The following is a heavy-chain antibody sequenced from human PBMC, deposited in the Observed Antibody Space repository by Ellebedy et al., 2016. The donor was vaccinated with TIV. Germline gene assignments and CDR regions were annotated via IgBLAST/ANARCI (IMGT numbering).Heavy chain of an antibody. CDR2: ISYDGTTE. CDR1: GFTFSSYP. Sequence: GESLKISCTVSGFTFSSYPIHWVRLAPGKGLEWVTLISYDGTTEYNADSVRGRFTISRDNSKNTLDLQMNSLRAEDTAVYYCAREGYGSGHCGAFDVWGQGTVVTVSS. CDR3: AREGYGSGHCGAFDV. D-gene: IGHD6-19*01. J-gene: IGHJ3*01. V-gene: IGHV3-30-3*01.